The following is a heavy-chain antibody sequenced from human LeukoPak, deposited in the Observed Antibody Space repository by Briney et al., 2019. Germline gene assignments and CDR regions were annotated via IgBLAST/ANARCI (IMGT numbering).Heavy chain of an antibody. J-gene: IGHJ4*02. CDR1: GFTFSSYS. CDR3: AKDRKGCSGGSCYPSYYFDY. V-gene: IGHV3-21*01. CDR2: ISSSSSYI. D-gene: IGHD2-15*01. Sequence: GGSLRLSCAASGFTFSSYSMNWVRQAPGKGLEWVSSISSSSSYIYYADSVKGRFTISRDNAKNSLYLQMNSLRAEDTAVYYCAKDRKGCSGGSCYPSYYFDYWGQGTLVTVSS.